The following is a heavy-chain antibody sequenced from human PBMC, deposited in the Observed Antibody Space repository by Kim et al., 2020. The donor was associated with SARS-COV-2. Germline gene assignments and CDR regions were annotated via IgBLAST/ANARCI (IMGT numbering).Heavy chain of an antibody. J-gene: IGHJ5*02. D-gene: IGHD4-17*01. Sequence: SETLSLTCTVSGGSISSYYWSWIRQPPGKGLEWIGYSYYSGSTNYNPSLKSRVTISVDTSKNQFSLKLSSVTAADTAVYYCARAKGYGGYTGWFDPWGQGTLVTVSS. CDR3: ARAKGYGGYTGWFDP. V-gene: IGHV4-59*01. CDR2: SYYSGST. CDR1: GGSISSYY.